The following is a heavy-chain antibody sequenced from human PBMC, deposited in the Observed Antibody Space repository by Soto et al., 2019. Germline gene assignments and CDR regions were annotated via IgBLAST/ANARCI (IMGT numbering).Heavy chain of an antibody. D-gene: IGHD1-1*01. Sequence: PGESLKISCKGSGYSFTSYWISWVRQMPGKGLEWMGRIDPSDSYTNYSPSFQGHVTISADKSISTAYLQWSSLKASDTAMYYCARLVSEPTVQLERCPDFDYWGQGTLVTVSS. CDR1: GYSFTSYW. CDR2: IDPSDSYT. V-gene: IGHV5-10-1*01. J-gene: IGHJ4*02. CDR3: ARLVSEPTVQLERCPDFDY.